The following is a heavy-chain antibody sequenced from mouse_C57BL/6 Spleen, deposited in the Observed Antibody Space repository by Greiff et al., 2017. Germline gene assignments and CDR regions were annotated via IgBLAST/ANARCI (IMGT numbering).Heavy chain of an antibody. CDR2: INTCNGGT. CDR3: ARSPIYSGCVGGAWFAY. D-gene: IGHD2-2*01. Sequence: VPLQQPGTELVKPGASVKLSCKASGYTFTSYWMHWVKQRPGQGLEWIGNINTCNGGTNYNEKFKSKATLTVDKSSSTAYMQLSSLTSEDSAVYYCARSPIYSGCVGGAWFAYWGQGTLVTLSA. J-gene: IGHJ3*01. V-gene: IGHV1-53*01. CDR1: GYTFTSYW.